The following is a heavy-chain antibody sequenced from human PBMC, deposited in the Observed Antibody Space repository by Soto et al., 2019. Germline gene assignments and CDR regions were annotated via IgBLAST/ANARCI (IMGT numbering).Heavy chain of an antibody. D-gene: IGHD1-1*01. CDR1: GGTFSSYA. CDR3: ARARVEGSRAGTKVLVFDY. J-gene: IGHJ4*02. CDR2: IIPIFGTA. V-gene: IGHV1-69*01. Sequence: QVQLVQSGAEVKKPGSSVKVSCKASGGTFSSYAISWVRQAPGQGLEWMGGIIPIFGTANYAQKFQGRVTITADESTSTAYIELSSLRSEDTAVYYCARARVEGSRAGTKVLVFDYWGQGTLVTVSS.